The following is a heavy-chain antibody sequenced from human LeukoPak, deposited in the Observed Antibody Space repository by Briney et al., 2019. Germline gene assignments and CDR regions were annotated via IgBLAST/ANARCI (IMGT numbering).Heavy chain of an antibody. CDR2: INPNSGGT. CDR3: ARVAHNYDLLTGYYPYLDYFDF. CDR1: GYTFSGYY. Sequence: ASVKVSCKASGYTFSGYYMHWVRQAPGQGLEWMGWINPNSGGTYYAQKFQGRVTMTRDTSISTAYMELSRLRSDDTAVFYCARVAHNYDLLTGYYPYLDYFDFWGQGTLVTASS. D-gene: IGHD3-9*01. V-gene: IGHV1-2*02. J-gene: IGHJ4*02.